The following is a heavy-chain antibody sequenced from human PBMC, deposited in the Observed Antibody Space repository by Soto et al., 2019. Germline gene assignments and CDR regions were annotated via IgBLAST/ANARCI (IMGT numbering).Heavy chain of an antibody. CDR3: ARESRITGTTNYYYYGMDV. D-gene: IGHD1-7*01. Sequence: GESLKISCKGSGYSFTSYWIGWVRQMPGKGLEWMGRIDPSDSYTNYSPSFQGHVTISADKSISTAYLQWSSLKASDTAMYYCARESRITGTTNYYYYGMDVWGQGTTVTVSS. CDR1: GYSFTSYW. CDR2: IDPSDSYT. J-gene: IGHJ6*02. V-gene: IGHV5-10-1*01.